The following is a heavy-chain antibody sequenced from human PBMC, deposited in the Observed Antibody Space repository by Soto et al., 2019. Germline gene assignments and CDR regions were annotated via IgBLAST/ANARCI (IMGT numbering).Heavy chain of an antibody. D-gene: IGHD2-2*01. J-gene: IGHJ6*02. CDR3: ARDDCSSTSCYFDYDYYYYGMDV. CDR2: ISAYNGNT. V-gene: IGHV1-18*01. CDR1: GYTFTSYG. Sequence: ASVKVSCKASGYTFTSYGISWVRQAPGQGLEWMGWISAYNGNTNYAQKLQGRVTMTTDTSTSTAYMELRSLRSDDTAVYYCARDDCSSTSCYFDYDYYYYGMDVWGQGTTVTVSS.